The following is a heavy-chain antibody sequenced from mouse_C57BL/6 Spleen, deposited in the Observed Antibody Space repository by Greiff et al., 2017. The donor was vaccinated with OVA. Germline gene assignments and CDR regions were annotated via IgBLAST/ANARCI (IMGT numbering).Heavy chain of an antibody. V-gene: IGHV1-82*01. Sequence: QVQLKESGPELVKPGASVKISCKASGYAFSSSWMNWVKQRPGKGLEWIGRIYPGDGDTNYNGKFKGKATLTADKSSSTAYMQLSSLTSEDSAVYFCASYYGSSYIFAYWGQGTLVTVSA. CDR2: IYPGDGDT. CDR1: GYAFSSSW. CDR3: ASYYGSSYIFAY. J-gene: IGHJ3*01. D-gene: IGHD1-1*01.